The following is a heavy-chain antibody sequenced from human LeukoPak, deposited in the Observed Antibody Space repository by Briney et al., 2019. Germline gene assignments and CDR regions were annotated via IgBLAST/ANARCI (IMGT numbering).Heavy chain of an antibody. CDR1: GFRFSDYY. J-gene: IGHJ6*02. CDR3: AREVSPGGIHGYYYGMDV. CDR2: ISSSGSTI. V-gene: IGHV3-11*01. Sequence: GGSLRLSCAASGFRFSDYYMTWIRQAPGKGLEWVSYISSSGSTIYYADSVKGRFTVSSDNAKNSLYLQLNSLRAEDTAVYYCAREVSPGGIHGYYYGMDVWGQGTTVTVSS. D-gene: IGHD3-16*01.